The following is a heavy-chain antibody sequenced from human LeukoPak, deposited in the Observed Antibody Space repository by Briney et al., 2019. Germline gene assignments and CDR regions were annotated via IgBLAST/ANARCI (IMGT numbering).Heavy chain of an antibody. V-gene: IGHV3-23*01. CDR2: ISGSGGST. CDR3: AKDEYYYSGY. D-gene: IGHD6-6*01. Sequence: GGSLRLSCSASGFTFSSYAMSWVRQAPGKGLEWVSAISGSGGSTYYADSVKDRFTISRDNSKNTLYLQMNSLRAEDTAVYYCAKDEYYYSGYWGQGTLVTVSS. CDR1: GFTFSSYA. J-gene: IGHJ4*02.